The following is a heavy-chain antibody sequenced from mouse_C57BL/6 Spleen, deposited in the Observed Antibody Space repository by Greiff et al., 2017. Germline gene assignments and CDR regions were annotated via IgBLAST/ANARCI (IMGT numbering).Heavy chain of an antibody. Sequence: EVMLVESGEGLVKPGGSLKLSCAASGFTFSSYAMSWVRQTPEKRLEWVAYISSGGDYIYYADTVKGRFTISRDNARNTLYLQMSSLKSEDTAMYYCTRAHYYGSKYWYFDVWGTGTTVTVSS. D-gene: IGHD1-1*01. CDR2: ISSGGDYI. CDR1: GFTFSSYA. V-gene: IGHV5-9-1*02. CDR3: TRAHYYGSKYWYFDV. J-gene: IGHJ1*03.